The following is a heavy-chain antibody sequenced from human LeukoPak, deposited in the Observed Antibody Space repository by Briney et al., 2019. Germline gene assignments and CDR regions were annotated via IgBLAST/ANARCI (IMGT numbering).Heavy chain of an antibody. V-gene: IGHV1-46*01. D-gene: IGHD3-22*01. CDR3: AXXXGTMIANPPDAFDI. CDR2: INPSGGST. CDR1: GYTFTSYD. J-gene: IGHJ3*02. Sequence: GASVKVSCKASGYTFTSYDINWVRQATGQGLEWMGIINPSGGSTSYAQKFQGRVTMTRDTSTSTVYMELSSLRSEDTAVYYCAXXXGTMIANPPDAFDIWGQGTMVTVSS.